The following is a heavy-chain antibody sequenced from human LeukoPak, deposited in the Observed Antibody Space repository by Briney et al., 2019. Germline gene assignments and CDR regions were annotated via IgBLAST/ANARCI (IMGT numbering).Heavy chain of an antibody. CDR3: ARREWLGRFDY. CDR1: GFTFSSYA. Sequence: PGGSLRLSCAASGFTFSSYAMSWVRQAPGKGLEWVSAISGSGGSTYYADSVRGRFTISRDNSKNTLYLRMNSLRAEDTAVYYCARREWLGRFDYWGQGTLVTVSS. CDR2: ISGSGGST. V-gene: IGHV3-23*01. D-gene: IGHD3-3*01. J-gene: IGHJ4*02.